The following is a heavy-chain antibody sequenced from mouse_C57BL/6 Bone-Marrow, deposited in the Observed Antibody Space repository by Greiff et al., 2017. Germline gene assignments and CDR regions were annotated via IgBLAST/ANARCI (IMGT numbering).Heavy chain of an antibody. J-gene: IGHJ3*01. CDR1: GYTFTSYW. Sequence: QVQLQQPGAELVRPGSSVKLSCKASGYTFTSYWMHWVKQRPIQGLEWIGNIDPSDSETHYNQKFKDKATLTVDKSSSTAYMQISSLTSEDSAVYYCARELGRRWFAYWGQGTLVTVSA. V-gene: IGHV1-52*01. CDR3: ARELGRRWFAY. CDR2: IDPSDSET. D-gene: IGHD4-1*01.